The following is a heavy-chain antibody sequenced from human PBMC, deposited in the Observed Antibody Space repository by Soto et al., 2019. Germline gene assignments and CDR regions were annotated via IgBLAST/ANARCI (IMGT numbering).Heavy chain of an antibody. J-gene: IGHJ4*02. Sequence: PSETLSLTCTVSGGSVSSGSYYWSWIRQPPGKGLEWIGYIYYSGSTNYNPSLKSRVTISVDTSKNQFSLKLSSVTAADTAVYYCARLRITMIVVQIWGQGTLVTVSS. CDR1: GGSVSSGSYY. D-gene: IGHD3-22*01. V-gene: IGHV4-61*01. CDR3: ARLRITMIVVQI. CDR2: IYYSGST.